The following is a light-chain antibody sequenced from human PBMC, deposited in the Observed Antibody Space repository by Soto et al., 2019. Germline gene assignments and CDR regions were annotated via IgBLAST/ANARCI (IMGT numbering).Light chain of an antibody. Sequence: DIQVTQSPSSLSASVGDRVTITCRTSQGISNGLSCYQQKPGQAPTVLIYAASSLQSVVPSRFSGSGSGTDFSLSISSLEPEEIASYYFLQDYGTQITFGQGTRLQIK. CDR2: AAS. CDR1: QGISNG. V-gene: IGKV1-27*01. CDR3: LQDYGTQIT. J-gene: IGKJ5*01.